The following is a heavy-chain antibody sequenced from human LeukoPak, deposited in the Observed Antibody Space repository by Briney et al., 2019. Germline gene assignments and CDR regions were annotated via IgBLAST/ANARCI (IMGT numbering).Heavy chain of an antibody. D-gene: IGHD4-11*01. J-gene: IGHJ4*02. CDR3: ARDGRNAHFDY. CDR1: GGTFSSYA. V-gene: IGHV1-69*06. CDR2: IIPIFGTA. Sequence: SVKVSCNASGGTFSSYAISWVRQAPGQGLEWMGGIIPIFGTANYAQKFQGRVTITADKSTSTAYMELSSLRSEDTAVYYCARDGRNAHFDYWGQGTLVTVSS.